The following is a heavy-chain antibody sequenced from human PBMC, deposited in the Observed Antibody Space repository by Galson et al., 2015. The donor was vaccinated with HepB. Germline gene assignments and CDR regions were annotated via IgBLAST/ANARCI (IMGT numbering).Heavy chain of an antibody. Sequence: SLRLSCAASGFTFSSYGMHWVRQAPGKGLEWVAVISYDGSNKYYADSVKGRFTISRDNSKNTLYLQMNSLRAEDTAVYYCANGGEPGAPLYDYWGQGTLVTVSS. CDR2: ISYDGSNK. D-gene: IGHD1-26*01. CDR3: ANGGEPGAPLYDY. CDR1: GFTFSSYG. J-gene: IGHJ4*02. V-gene: IGHV3-30*18.